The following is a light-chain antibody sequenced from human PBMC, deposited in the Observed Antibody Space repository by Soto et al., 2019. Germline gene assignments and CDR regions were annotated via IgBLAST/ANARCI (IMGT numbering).Light chain of an antibody. J-gene: IGKJ3*01. CDR1: QSVSSSY. V-gene: IGKV3-20*01. Sequence: EIVLTQSPGTLSLSPGERATLSCRASQSVSSSYLAWYQQKPGQAPRLLIYGASSRATGIPDRFSGRGSGTDFTLTISRLEPEDFAVYYCQQYGRSPFTCGPGTKVDIK. CDR3: QQYGRSPFT. CDR2: GAS.